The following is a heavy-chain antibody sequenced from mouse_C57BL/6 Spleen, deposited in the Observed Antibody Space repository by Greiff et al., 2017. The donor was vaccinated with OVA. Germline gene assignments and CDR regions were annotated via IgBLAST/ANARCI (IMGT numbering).Heavy chain of an antibody. V-gene: IGHV3-6*01. CDR1: GYSITSGYY. D-gene: IGHD2-3*01. CDR3: ARDGIYDGYSWFAY. J-gene: IGHJ3*01. Sequence: EVQLQESGPGLVKPSQSLSLTCSVTGYSITSGYYWNWIRQFPGNKLEWMGYISYDGSNNYNPSLKNRISITRDTSKNQFFLKLNSVTTEDTATYYCARDGIYDGYSWFAYWGQGTLVTVSA. CDR2: ISYDGSN.